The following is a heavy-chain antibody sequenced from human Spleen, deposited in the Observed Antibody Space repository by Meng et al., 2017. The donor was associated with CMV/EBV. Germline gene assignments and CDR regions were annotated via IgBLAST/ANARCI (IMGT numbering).Heavy chain of an antibody. CDR2: ISAYNGNT. Sequence: ASVKVSCKASGYTFPSYGISWVRQAPGQGLEWMGWISAYNGNTNYAQKLQGRVTMTTDTSTSTAYMELRSLRSDDTAVYYCARDVGIFGVANWFDPWGQGTLVTVSS. CDR1: GYTFPSYG. D-gene: IGHD3-3*01. J-gene: IGHJ5*02. V-gene: IGHV1-18*01. CDR3: ARDVGIFGVANWFDP.